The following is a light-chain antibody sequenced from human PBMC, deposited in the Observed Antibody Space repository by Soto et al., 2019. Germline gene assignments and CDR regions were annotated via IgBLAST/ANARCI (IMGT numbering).Light chain of an antibody. CDR3: QQYYSNPRT. V-gene: IGKV4-1*01. J-gene: IGKJ1*01. Sequence: DIVMTQSPDSLAGSLGERATINCKSSQSVLYSPNNKNYLAWYQKKPGQPPKXXIYWSSTRESGVPDRFSGSGSGTDFTLTISSLQAEDVAVYYCQQYYSNPRTFGQGTKVDIK. CDR2: WSS. CDR1: QSVLYSPNNKNY.